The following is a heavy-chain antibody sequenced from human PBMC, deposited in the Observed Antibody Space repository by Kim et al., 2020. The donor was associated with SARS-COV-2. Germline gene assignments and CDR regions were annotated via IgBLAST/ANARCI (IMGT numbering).Heavy chain of an antibody. J-gene: IGHJ5*02. CDR1: GGSISSSSYY. V-gene: IGHV4-39*01. Sequence: SETLSLTCTVSGGSISSSSYYWGWIRQPPGKGLEWIGSIYYSGSTYYNPSLKSRVTISVDTSKNQFSLKLSSVTAADTAVYYCARQARELPARVNWFDPWGQGTLVTVSS. CDR3: ARQARELPARVNWFDP. CDR2: IYYSGST. D-gene: IGHD2-15*01.